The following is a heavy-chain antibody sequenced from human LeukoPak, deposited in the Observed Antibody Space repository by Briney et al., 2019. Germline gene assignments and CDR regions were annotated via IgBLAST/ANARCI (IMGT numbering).Heavy chain of an antibody. D-gene: IGHD3-9*01. CDR2: INPNSGGT. J-gene: IGHJ4*02. CDR3: ARGEIRYFDSLSFDY. CDR1: GYTFSGYY. Sequence: DSVTVSCKASGYTFSGYYMHWVRQAPGQGIEWMGWINPNSGGTNYAQTFQGWVTMTRHTSISTAYMELPRLRSDDTAVYYCARGEIRYFDSLSFDYWGQGTLVTVSS. V-gene: IGHV1-2*04.